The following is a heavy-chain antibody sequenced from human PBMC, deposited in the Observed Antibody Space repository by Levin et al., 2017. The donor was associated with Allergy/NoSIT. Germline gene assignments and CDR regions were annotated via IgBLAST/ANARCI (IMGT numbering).Heavy chain of an antibody. CDR3: AKDDGTAYYSFDS. CDR2: VSNDGYYT. D-gene: IGHD1-26*01. J-gene: IGHJ4*02. CDR1: GFTFNTYA. V-gene: IGHV3-23*01. Sequence: AGESLKISCAASGFTFNTYAMNWVRQAPGQGLEWVSSVSNDGYYTFYADSVKRRFTISRDNSKNTLYLQMNSLGAEDTALYYCAKDDGTAYYSFDSWGQGTLVTVSS.